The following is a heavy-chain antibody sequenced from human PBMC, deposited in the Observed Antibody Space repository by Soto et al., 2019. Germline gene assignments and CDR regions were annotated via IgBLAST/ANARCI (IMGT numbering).Heavy chain of an antibody. D-gene: IGHD6-19*01. CDR1: GFTFNSYA. V-gene: IGHV3-23*05. Sequence: EVQLLESGGGLVQPGGSLRLSCAASGFTFNSYAMSWVRQAPGKGLEWVSAIGSDGTAIQYADSVKGRFTISKDNSKYMLYLQMNSLRAADTAVYYCARPGLTVPGTRYFDHWGQGALVTVSS. CDR2: IGSDGTAI. J-gene: IGHJ4*02. CDR3: ARPGLTVPGTRYFDH.